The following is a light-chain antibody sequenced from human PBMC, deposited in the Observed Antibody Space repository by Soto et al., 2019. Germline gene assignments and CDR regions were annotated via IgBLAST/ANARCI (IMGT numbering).Light chain of an antibody. V-gene: IGKV3-15*01. Sequence: EIVMTQSPATLSVSPGERATLSCRASQSVSSNLAWYQQKPGQAPRLLIYGASTRAAGIPARFSGSGSGTDFILSISSLQSEDFAVYYCQQYNSWPRTFGQGTKVDIK. CDR2: GAS. J-gene: IGKJ1*01. CDR3: QQYNSWPRT. CDR1: QSVSSN.